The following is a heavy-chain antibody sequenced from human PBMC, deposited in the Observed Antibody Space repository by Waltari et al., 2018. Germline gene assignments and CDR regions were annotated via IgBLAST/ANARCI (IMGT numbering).Heavy chain of an antibody. J-gene: IGHJ4*02. CDR1: GFTFSSSW. Sequence: EVQLGESGGGLVQPGGSLRLSCADSGFTFSSSWMNWVRQAQGKGLGWVATIKQDGSEKDYVDSVNGRFTISRDNAKNSLFLQMSSLRAEDTAVYYCTRGGSMVRGGSIYWGQGTLVTVSS. CDR3: TRGGSMVRGGSIY. V-gene: IGHV3-7*01. D-gene: IGHD3-10*01. CDR2: IKQDGSEK.